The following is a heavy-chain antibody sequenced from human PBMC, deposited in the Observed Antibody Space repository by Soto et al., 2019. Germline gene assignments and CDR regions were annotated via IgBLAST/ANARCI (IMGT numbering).Heavy chain of an antibody. V-gene: IGHV2-26*01. D-gene: IGHD4-17*01. CDR1: GFSLTTGKMG. Sequence: QVTLKESGPALVQPTEPLTLTCTVSGFSLTTGKMGVSWIRQPPGKALEWLAHIFSDNERSYSTSLQGRLTISKDTSGSQVVLSMTNVDPVDTATYYCARMNVDSYQFYYAMDVWGQGTTVTVSS. J-gene: IGHJ6*02. CDR2: IFSDNER. CDR3: ARMNVDSYQFYYAMDV.